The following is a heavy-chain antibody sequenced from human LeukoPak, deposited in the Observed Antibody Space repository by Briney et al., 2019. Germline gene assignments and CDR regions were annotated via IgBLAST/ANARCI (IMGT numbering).Heavy chain of an antibody. CDR3: VKAFYYDILTGYFYYMDV. CDR1: GFTFSSFG. CDR2: ISGSGGST. D-gene: IGHD3-9*01. J-gene: IGHJ6*03. Sequence: GGSLRLSCAASGFTFSSFGMSWVRQAPGKGLEWVSAISGSGGSTYYADSVKGRFTISRDNSKNTLYLQMNSLRAEDTAVYYCVKAFYYDILTGYFYYMDVWGKGTTVTISS. V-gene: IGHV3-23*01.